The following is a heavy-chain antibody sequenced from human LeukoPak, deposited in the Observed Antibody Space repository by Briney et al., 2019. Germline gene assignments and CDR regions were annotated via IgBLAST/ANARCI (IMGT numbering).Heavy chain of an antibody. CDR1: PFTFTTFG. CDR3: ARDSEWGLLRSDY. CDR2: IKQDGTEK. V-gene: IGHV3-7*05. J-gene: IGHJ4*02. D-gene: IGHD1-26*01. Sequence: GGSLRLSCAASPFTFTTFGMHWVRQAPGKGLEWVANIKQDGTEKYYVDSVKGRFTISRDNAKNSLYLQMNSLRAEDTAVYYCARDSEWGLLRSDYWGQGTLVTVSS.